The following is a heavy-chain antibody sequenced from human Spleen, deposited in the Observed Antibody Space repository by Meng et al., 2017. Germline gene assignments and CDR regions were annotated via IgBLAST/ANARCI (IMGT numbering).Heavy chain of an antibody. Sequence: QPQLQESGPGLVKPSEALPLTCSVPGGSISTSGYYWGWIRQPPGKGLEWIGSIGHSGITYYTPSLKSRVSMSIDKSKNQFSLKLTSVTAADTAVYHCLRGSGGSVWGQGTLVTVSS. CDR3: LRGSGGSV. D-gene: IGHD3-10*01. CDR1: GGSISTSGYY. CDR2: IGHSGIT. V-gene: IGHV4-39*07. J-gene: IGHJ1*01.